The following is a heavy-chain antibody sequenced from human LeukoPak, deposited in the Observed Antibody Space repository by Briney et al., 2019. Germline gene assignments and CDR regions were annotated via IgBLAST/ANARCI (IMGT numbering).Heavy chain of an antibody. J-gene: IGHJ4*02. CDR2: ISTTGGYT. CDR3: AKKPATIKFPFDS. CDR1: GFSFSTYD. Sequence: GGSLRLSCVGSGFSFSTYDMGWVRQTPGKGLEWVSAISTTGGYTEDADSVKGRFTISRDNSQNTLFLQLHSLRAEDTAVYYCAKKPATIKFPFDSCGQGTLVTVS. V-gene: IGHV3-23*01. D-gene: IGHD5-24*01.